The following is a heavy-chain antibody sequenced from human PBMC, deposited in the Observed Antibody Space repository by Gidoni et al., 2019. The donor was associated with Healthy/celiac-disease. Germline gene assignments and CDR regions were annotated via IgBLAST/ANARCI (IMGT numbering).Heavy chain of an antibody. D-gene: IGHD2-2*01. Sequence: QAQLVESGGGVVQPGRSLRLSCAASGFTFSSYGLHVVRQAPGKGLEWVAVIWYEGSNKYYADSVKGRFTISRDNSKNTLYLQMNSLRAEDTAVYYCARGGDIVVVPAAMDYMDVWGKGTTVTVSS. CDR3: ARGGDIVVVPAAMDYMDV. CDR1: GFTFSSYG. V-gene: IGHV3-33*01. CDR2: IWYEGSNK. J-gene: IGHJ6*03.